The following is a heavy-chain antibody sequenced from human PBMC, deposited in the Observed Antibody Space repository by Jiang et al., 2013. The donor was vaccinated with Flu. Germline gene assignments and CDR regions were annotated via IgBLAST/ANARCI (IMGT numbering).Heavy chain of an antibody. CDR3: ARVDGYCSGGSCYGSYYYGMDV. CDR1: GFTFSSYW. Sequence: RLSCAASGFTFSSYWMSWVRQAPGKGLEWVANIKQDGSEKYYVDSVKGRFTISRDNTKNSLYLQMNSLRAEDTAVYYCARVDGYCSGGSCYGSYYYGMDVWGQGTTVTVSS. CDR2: IKQDGSEK. D-gene: IGHD2-15*01. J-gene: IGHJ6*02. V-gene: IGHV3-7*03.